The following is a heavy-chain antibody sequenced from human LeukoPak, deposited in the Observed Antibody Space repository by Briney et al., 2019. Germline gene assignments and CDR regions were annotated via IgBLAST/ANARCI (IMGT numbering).Heavy chain of an antibody. CDR3: TRRFLSWSSGYYY. V-gene: IGHV3-49*03. CDR2: IRSKAYGGTT. J-gene: IGHJ4*02. Sequence: PGGSLRLSCTASGFTFGDYAMSWFRQAPGKGLEWVGFIRSKAYGGTTEYAASVKGRFTISRDDSKNTAYLQMNSLKTEDTAVYYCTRRFLSWSSGYYYWGQGTLVTVSS. CDR1: GFTFGDYA. D-gene: IGHD3-22*01.